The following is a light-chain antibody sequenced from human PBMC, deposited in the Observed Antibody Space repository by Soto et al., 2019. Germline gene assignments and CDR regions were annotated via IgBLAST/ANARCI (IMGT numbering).Light chain of an antibody. Sequence: EIVFTQSPGPLSXXXXXXXXXXXXASQSVSSSYLAWYQQKPGQAPRLLIYGASSRATGIPDRFSGSGSGTDFTLTISRLEPEDFAVYYCQQYGSSPWTFGQGTKVDI. CDR2: GAS. CDR1: QSVSSSY. CDR3: QQYGSSPWT. V-gene: IGKV3-20*01. J-gene: IGKJ1*01.